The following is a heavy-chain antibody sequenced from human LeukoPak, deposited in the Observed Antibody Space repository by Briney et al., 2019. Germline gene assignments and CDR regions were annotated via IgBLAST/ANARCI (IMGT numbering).Heavy chain of an antibody. CDR1: GFSLSTSGVG. CDR3: AHRQRIITVAGTQFYFDY. J-gene: IGHJ4*02. CDR2: IYWDDDK. V-gene: IGHV2-5*02. D-gene: IGHD6-19*01. Sequence: SGPTLVKPTQTLTLTCTFSGFSLSTSGVGVGWIRQPPGKALEWLALIYWDDDKRYSPSLKSRLTITKATSKNQVVLTMANMDPVDTATYYCAHRQRIITVAGTQFYFDYWGQGTLVTVSS.